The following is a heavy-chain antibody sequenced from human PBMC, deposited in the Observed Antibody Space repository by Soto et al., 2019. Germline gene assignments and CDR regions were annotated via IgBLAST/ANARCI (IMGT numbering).Heavy chain of an antibody. CDR2: VYHSGRT. J-gene: IGHJ4*03. V-gene: IGHV4-31*03. CDR1: GDSIRGGGHY. Sequence: QVQLQESGPGLVKPSQTMSLTCSVSGDSIRGGGHYWNWIRQFPGTGLEWIGSVYHSGRTHYNPSLSGRLTISIDTSKNQFSLRLISVPAADTALDYWARDTVLAPTVWGYWGHGTQVTVSS. CDR3: ARDTVLAPTVWGY. D-gene: IGHD7-27*01.